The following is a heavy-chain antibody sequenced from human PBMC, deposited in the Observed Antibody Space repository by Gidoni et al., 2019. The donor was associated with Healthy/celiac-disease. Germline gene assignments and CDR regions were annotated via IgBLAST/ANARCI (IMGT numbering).Heavy chain of an antibody. Sequence: QVQLVQSGAAVKKPGSSVKVSCKASGGTFSSYAISWVRQAPGQGLEWMGGIIPIFGTANYAQKFQGRVTITADESTSTAYMELSSLRSEDTAVYYCARAPVYDSSGYYSYFDYWGQGTLVTVSS. CDR1: GGTFSSYA. D-gene: IGHD3-22*01. J-gene: IGHJ4*02. V-gene: IGHV1-69*01. CDR2: IIPIFGTA. CDR3: ARAPVYDSSGYYSYFDY.